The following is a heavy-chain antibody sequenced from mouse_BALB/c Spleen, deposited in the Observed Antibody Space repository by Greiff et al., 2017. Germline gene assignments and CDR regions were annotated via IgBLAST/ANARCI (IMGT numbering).Heavy chain of an antibody. Sequence: EVKLMESGGGLVQPGGSLRLSCATSGFTFTDYYMSWVRQPPGKALEWLGFIRNKANGYTTEYSASVKGRFTISRDNSQSILYLQMNTLRAEDSATYYCARSELTDYWGQGTTLTVSS. CDR2: IRNKANGYTT. CDR3: ARSELTDY. J-gene: IGHJ2*01. V-gene: IGHV7-3*02. D-gene: IGHD1-1*01. CDR1: GFTFTDYY.